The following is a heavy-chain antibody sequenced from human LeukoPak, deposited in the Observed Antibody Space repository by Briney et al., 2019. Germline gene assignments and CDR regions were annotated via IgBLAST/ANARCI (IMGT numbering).Heavy chain of an antibody. D-gene: IGHD6-13*01. CDR3: AKAYSSSWSDAFDI. J-gene: IGHJ3*02. V-gene: IGHV3-9*01. Sequence: SLRLSCAASGFTFDVYAMHWVRQAPGKGLEWVSGISWNSGSIGYADSVKGRFTISRDNAKNSLYLQMNSLRAEDTALYYCAKAYSSSWSDAFDIWGQGTMVTVSS. CDR2: ISWNSGSI. CDR1: GFTFDVYA.